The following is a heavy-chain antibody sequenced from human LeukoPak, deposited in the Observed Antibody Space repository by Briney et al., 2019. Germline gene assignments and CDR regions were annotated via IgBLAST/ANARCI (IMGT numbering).Heavy chain of an antibody. V-gene: IGHV4-59*01. J-gene: IGHJ5*02. CDR3: ARYSYGFSWFDP. CDR2: IYYSGST. CDR1: GGSISSYY. D-gene: IGHD5-18*01. Sequence: SETLSLTCTVSGGSISSYYWSWIRQPPGKGLEWIGYIYYSGSTNYNPSLKSRVTISVDTSKNQFSLKLSSVTAADTAVYYCARYSYGFSWFDPWGQGTLVTVSS.